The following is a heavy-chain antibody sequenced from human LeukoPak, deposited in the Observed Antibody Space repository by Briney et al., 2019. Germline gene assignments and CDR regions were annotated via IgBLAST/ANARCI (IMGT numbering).Heavy chain of an antibody. Sequence: GGSLRLSCAASGFTFSRSWMTWVRQAPGKGLEWVASINEDGSEIHYVDSVKGRFTISRDNAKNSLYLQMNSLRAEDTAVYYCARDRLHYGEYEKTFDYWGQGTLVSVSS. J-gene: IGHJ4*02. CDR2: INEDGSEI. D-gene: IGHD4-17*01. V-gene: IGHV3-7*01. CDR1: GFTFSRSW. CDR3: ARDRLHYGEYEKTFDY.